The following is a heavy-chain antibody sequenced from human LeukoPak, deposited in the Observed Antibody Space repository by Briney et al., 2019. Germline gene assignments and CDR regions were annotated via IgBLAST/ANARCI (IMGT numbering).Heavy chain of an antibody. CDR3: ASLITGTTFYYYYGMDV. V-gene: IGHV3-11*01. CDR2: ISSSGSTI. Sequence: PGGSLRLSCAASGFTFSDYYMSWIRQAPGKGLEWVSYISSSGSTIYYADSVKGRFTISRDNAKNSLYLQMNSLRAEDTAVYYCASLITGTTFYYYYGMDVWGQGTTVTVSS. J-gene: IGHJ6*02. CDR1: GFTFSDYY. D-gene: IGHD1-7*01.